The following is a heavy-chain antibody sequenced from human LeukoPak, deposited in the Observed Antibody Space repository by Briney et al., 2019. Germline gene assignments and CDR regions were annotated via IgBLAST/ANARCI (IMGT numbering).Heavy chain of an antibody. V-gene: IGHV4-34*01. D-gene: IGHD6-19*01. CDR3: ARSSGWYYFDY. CDR2: INHSGST. J-gene: IGHJ4*02. Sequence: SSETLSLTCAVYGGSFSGYYWSWIRQPPGKGLEWIGEINHSGSTNYNPSLKSRVTISVDTSKNQFSLELSPVTAADTAVYYCARSSGWYYFDYWGQGTLVTVSS. CDR1: GGSFSGYY.